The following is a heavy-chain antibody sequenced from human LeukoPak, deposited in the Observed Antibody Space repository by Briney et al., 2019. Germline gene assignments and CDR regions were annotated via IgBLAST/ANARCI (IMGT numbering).Heavy chain of an antibody. J-gene: IGHJ5*02. Sequence: PGGSLRLSCAASGFTFSSYAMSWIRQPPGRGLEWIGEINHSGSTNYKSSLKSRVTISLDTSKNQFSLRLSSVTAADTAVYYCWGYTTRGDWFDPWGQGTLVTVSS. CDR3: WGYTTRGDWFDP. CDR1: GFTFSSYA. D-gene: IGHD6-13*01. CDR2: INHSGST. V-gene: IGHV4-34*08.